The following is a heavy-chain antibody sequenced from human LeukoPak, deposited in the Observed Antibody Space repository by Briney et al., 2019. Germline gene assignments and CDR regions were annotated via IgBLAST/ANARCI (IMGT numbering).Heavy chain of an antibody. Sequence: GGSLGLSCAASGFTFSDHTVNWVRQLPGKRLEWVAYVSGSGSTVYYADSVKGRFTISRDNGKSSLYLQMNSLRVEDTALYYCVRQFASWGQGPLVPVSS. V-gene: IGHV3-48*01. J-gene: IGHJ4*02. CDR3: VRQFAS. CDR1: GFTFSDHT. CDR2: VSGSGSTV.